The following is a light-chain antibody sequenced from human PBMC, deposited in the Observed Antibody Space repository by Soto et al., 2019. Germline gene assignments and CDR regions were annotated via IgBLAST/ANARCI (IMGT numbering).Light chain of an antibody. J-gene: IGKJ1*01. V-gene: IGKV3-11*01. CDR2: DAS. CDR1: QSVSNY. Sequence: VLTQSPATLSLSPGERASLSCWASQSVSNYFVWYQQKPGQAPRLLIYDASKRATGIPARFSGSGSGTDFTLTISSLEPEDFAVYYCQQRSIWPWTFGQGTKVDSK. CDR3: QQRSIWPWT.